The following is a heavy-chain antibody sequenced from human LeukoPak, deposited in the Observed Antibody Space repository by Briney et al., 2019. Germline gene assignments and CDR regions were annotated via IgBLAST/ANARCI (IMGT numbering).Heavy chain of an antibody. J-gene: IGHJ6*02. Sequence: GGSLRLSCAASGVNFSDSWMSWVRQAPGKGLEWVANMNQDGSEKDYVDSVKGRFTISRDNARNSLYLQMGSLRAEDTAVYYCATYTHWVAGDVWGQGTTVTVSS. V-gene: IGHV3-7*01. CDR2: MNQDGSEK. CDR1: GVNFSDSW. D-gene: IGHD3-16*01. CDR3: ATYTHWVAGDV.